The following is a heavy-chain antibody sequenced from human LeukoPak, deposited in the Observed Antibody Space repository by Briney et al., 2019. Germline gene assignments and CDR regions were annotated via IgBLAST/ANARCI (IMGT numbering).Heavy chain of an antibody. CDR2: ISSSSSYI. Sequence: PGGSLRLSCAASGFTFSSYSMNWLRQAPGKGLEWVSSISSSSSYIYYADSVKGRFTISRDNAKNSLYLQMNSLRAEDTAVYYCARDVSMVRGVYRDYWGQGTLVTVSS. CDR3: ARDVSMVRGVYRDY. J-gene: IGHJ4*02. D-gene: IGHD3-10*01. V-gene: IGHV3-21*01. CDR1: GFTFSSYS.